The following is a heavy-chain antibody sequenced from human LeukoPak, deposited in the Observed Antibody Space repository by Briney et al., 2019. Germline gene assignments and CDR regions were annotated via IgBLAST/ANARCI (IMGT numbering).Heavy chain of an antibody. CDR3: SRDTTPLDY. CDR2: INPNSGGT. V-gene: IGHV1-2*02. CDR1: RYTFTDYY. D-gene: IGHD1-14*01. Sequence: ASVKASCKASRYTFTDYYMHWVRQAPGQGLEWMGWINPNSGGTNYAQKFQGRVTMTRDTSINTAYMEMARLTSDDTAVYYCSRDTTPLDYWGQGTLVTVSS. J-gene: IGHJ4*02.